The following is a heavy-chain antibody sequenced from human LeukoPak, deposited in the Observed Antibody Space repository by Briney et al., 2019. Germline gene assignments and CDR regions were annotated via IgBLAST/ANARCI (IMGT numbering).Heavy chain of an antibody. CDR1: GFSFSSYA. CDR3: ASLLYYDFLTGIDY. Sequence: AGGSLRLSCAASGFSFSSYAMTWVRQAPGKGLEWVSAISGSGGTTYYADSVKGRFTIFRDNSKNMLYLQMDSLRDEDTAVYYCASLLYYDFLTGIDYWGQGTLVTVSS. CDR2: ISGSGGTT. V-gene: IGHV3-23*01. J-gene: IGHJ4*02. D-gene: IGHD3-9*01.